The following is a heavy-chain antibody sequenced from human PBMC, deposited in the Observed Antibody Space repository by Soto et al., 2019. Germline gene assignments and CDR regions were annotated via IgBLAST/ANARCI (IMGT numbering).Heavy chain of an antibody. D-gene: IGHD3-16*01. CDR3: AILGLDVGS. CDR2: IIPILGTP. CDR1: GDTPSTYA. V-gene: IGHV1-69*14. J-gene: IGHJ5*02. Sequence: QVQLVQSGAEVQKPGSSVNVSCKASGDTPSTYAISWVRQAPGQGLEWMGGIIPILGTPTYAQRFQGRITISADTSTRTTYMELNSVTSDDTAVFYCAILGLDVGSWGQGTLVIVSS.